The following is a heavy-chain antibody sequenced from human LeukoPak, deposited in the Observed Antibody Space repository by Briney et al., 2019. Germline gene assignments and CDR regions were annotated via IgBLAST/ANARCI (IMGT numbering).Heavy chain of an antibody. Sequence: PGGSLRLSCAASGFTVSSNYMSWVRQAPEKGLEWVSVIYSGGSTYYADSVKGRFTISRDNSKNTLYLQMNSLRAEDTAVYYCARAQYYYYYGMDVWGQGTTVTVSS. CDR3: ARAQYYYYYGMDV. V-gene: IGHV3-53*01. J-gene: IGHJ6*02. CDR1: GFTVSSNY. CDR2: IYSGGST.